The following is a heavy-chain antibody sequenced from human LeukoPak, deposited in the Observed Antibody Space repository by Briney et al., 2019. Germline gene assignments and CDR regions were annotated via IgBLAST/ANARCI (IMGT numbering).Heavy chain of an antibody. CDR1: GYTFTSYA. CDR3: ARIGIAVAGRSYFDY. V-gene: IGHV1-3*01. Sequence: SVXVSCKASGYTFTSYAMHWVRQAPGQRREWMGWINAGNGNTKYSQKFQGRVTITRDTSASTAYMELSSLRSEDTAVYYCARIGIAVAGRSYFDYWGQGTLVTVSS. D-gene: IGHD6-19*01. CDR2: INAGNGNT. J-gene: IGHJ4*02.